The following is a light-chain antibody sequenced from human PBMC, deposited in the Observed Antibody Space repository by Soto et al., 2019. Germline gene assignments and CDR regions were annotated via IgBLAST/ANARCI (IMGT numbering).Light chain of an antibody. CDR2: GAS. Sequence: IVLTQSPGTVSLSPEERATLPCRASQSVTSSYLAWYQQKPGQAPRLPIYGASSRATGIPDRFSGSGSGTDFTLTISSLEPEDFAVYYCQQRSNWPRTFGQGTKVDI. CDR3: QQRSNWPRT. CDR1: QSVTSSY. J-gene: IGKJ1*01. V-gene: IGKV3D-20*02.